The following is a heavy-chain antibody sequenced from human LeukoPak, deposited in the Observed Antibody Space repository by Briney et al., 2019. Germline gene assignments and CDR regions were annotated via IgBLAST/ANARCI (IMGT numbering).Heavy chain of an antibody. Sequence: PSETLSLTCTVSGGSISSGGYYWSWIRQPPGKGLEWIGYIYHSGSTYYNPSLKSRVTISVDRSKNQFSLKLSSVTAADTAVYYCARERTHSSSWDYYFDYWGQGTLVTVSS. D-gene: IGHD6-13*01. J-gene: IGHJ4*02. CDR2: IYHSGST. V-gene: IGHV4-30-2*01. CDR3: ARERTHSSSWDYYFDY. CDR1: GGSISSGGYY.